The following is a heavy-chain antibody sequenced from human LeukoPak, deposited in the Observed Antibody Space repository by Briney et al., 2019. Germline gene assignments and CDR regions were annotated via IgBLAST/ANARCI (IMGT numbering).Heavy chain of an antibody. CDR1: GFTFSSYE. CDR3: ARDSSGYYLPDYFDY. D-gene: IGHD3-22*01. J-gene: IGHJ4*02. Sequence: GGSLRLSCAASGFTFSSYEMNWVRQAPGTGLEWVSYISSSGSTIYYADSVRGRFTISRDNAKNSLSLQMHTMRAEDTAVYYCARDSSGYYLPDYFDYWGQGTPVTVSS. V-gene: IGHV3-48*03. CDR2: ISSSGSTI.